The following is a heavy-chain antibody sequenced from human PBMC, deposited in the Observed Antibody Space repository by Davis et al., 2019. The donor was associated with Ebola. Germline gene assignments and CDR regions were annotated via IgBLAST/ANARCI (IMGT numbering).Heavy chain of an antibody. V-gene: IGHV4-59*01. CDR2: IYYSGST. J-gene: IGHJ4*02. Sequence: SETLSLTCTVSGGSISSYYWSWIRQPPGKGLEWIGYIYYSGSTNYNPSLKSRVTISVDTSKNQFSLKLSSVTAADTAVYYWARDRWWLRYFDWLSQPNQYYFDYWGQGTLVTVSS. CDR1: GGSISSYY. D-gene: IGHD3-9*01. CDR3: ARDRWWLRYFDWLSQPNQYYFDY.